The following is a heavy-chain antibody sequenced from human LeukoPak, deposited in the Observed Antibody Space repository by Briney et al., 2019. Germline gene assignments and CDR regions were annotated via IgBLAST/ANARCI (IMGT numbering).Heavy chain of an antibody. CDR2: ISGSGGST. J-gene: IGHJ2*01. Sequence: GGSLRLSCTASGFTFGDYAMSWVRQAPGKGLEWVSAISGSGGSTYYADSVKGRFTISRDNSKNTLYLQMNSLRAEDTAVYYCAKGGDSRSYWYFDLWGRGTLVTVSS. CDR3: AKGGDSRSYWYFDL. V-gene: IGHV3-23*01. D-gene: IGHD2-21*02. CDR1: GFTFGDYA.